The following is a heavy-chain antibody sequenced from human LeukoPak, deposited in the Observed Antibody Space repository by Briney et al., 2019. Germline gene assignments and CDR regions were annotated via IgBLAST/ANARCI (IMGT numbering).Heavy chain of an antibody. V-gene: IGHV4-59*12. D-gene: IGHD3-22*01. CDR1: GGSISSYY. Sequence: SVTLSLTCTVSGGSISSYYWSWIRQPPGKGLEWIGYIYYSGSTNYNPSLKSRVTMSVDTSKNQFSLKLSSVTAADTAVYYCARDYVVISRNWFDPWGQGTLVTVSS. J-gene: IGHJ5*02. CDR3: ARDYVVISRNWFDP. CDR2: IYYSGST.